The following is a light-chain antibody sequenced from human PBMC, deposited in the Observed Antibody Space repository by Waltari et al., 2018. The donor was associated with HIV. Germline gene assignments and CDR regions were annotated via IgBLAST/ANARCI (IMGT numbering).Light chain of an antibody. J-gene: IGLJ1*01. Sequence: QSALTQPRSVSGSPGQSVTISCTGTSSDIEFDSVSWYQQHPGKAPRLIIFDVTKRPSGVPDRFSGSRSAITASLTISGLQIDDEADYFCASHGGIYMYVFGVVTTVSVL. CDR1: SSDIEFDS. CDR2: DVT. V-gene: IGLV2-11*02. CDR3: ASHGGIYMYV.